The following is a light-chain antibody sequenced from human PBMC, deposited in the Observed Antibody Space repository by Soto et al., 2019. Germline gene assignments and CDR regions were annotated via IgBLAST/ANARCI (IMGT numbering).Light chain of an antibody. CDR2: AAS. CDR3: QQYQSYAT. Sequence: DIQMTQSLSTLSASVGDRVTITCRASQSIRTWLAWYQQKPGKAPKVLIYAASTLQSGVPSRFSGSGSGTDFSLSISSLQPDDFATYFCQQYQSYATFGQGTKVEIK. CDR1: QSIRTW. J-gene: IGKJ1*01. V-gene: IGKV1-5*01.